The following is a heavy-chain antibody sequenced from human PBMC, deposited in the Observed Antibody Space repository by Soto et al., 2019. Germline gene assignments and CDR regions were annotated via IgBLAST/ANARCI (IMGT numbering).Heavy chain of an antibody. CDR1: GFTFRNYG. CDR3: AKENQHLFHDY. V-gene: IGHV3-30*18. J-gene: IGHJ4*02. CDR2: ISHDGSDK. Sequence: QVQLVESGGGVVRPGRSLRLTCAASGFTFRNYGMHWVRQAPGKGLEWVAVISHDGSDKYYADSMKGRFIISRDNSENKLFLNMHSLKPEDTAVYYCAKENQHLFHDYWGQGTLVTVSS. D-gene: IGHD6-13*01.